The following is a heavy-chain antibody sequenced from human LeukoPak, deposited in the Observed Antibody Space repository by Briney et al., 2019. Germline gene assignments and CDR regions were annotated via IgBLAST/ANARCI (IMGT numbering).Heavy chain of an antibody. J-gene: IGHJ4*02. Sequence: GGSLRLSCAASGFTFSSYAMSWVRQAPGKGLEWVSGISGNGGSTYYADSVKGRFTISRDNSKDTVYLQMNSLRVEDTAVYYCAKSPYGGVSHLDYWGQGTLVTVSS. CDR2: ISGNGGST. D-gene: IGHD2-8*01. CDR1: GFTFSSYA. CDR3: AKSPYGGVSHLDY. V-gene: IGHV3-23*01.